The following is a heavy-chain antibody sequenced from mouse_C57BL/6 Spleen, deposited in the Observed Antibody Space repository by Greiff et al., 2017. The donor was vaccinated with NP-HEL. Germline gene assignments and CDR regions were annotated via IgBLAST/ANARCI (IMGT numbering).Heavy chain of an antibody. CDR2: IDPSDSYT. J-gene: IGHJ2*01. CDR3: ARDTTVVATGYFDY. Sequence: QVQLQQPGAELVMPGASVKLSCKASGYTFTSYWMHWVKQRPGQGLEWIGEIDPSDSYTNYNQKFKGKSTLTVDKSSSTAYMQLSSLTSEDSAVYYCARDTTVVATGYFDYWGQGTTLTVSS. V-gene: IGHV1-69*01. CDR1: GYTFTSYW. D-gene: IGHD1-1*01.